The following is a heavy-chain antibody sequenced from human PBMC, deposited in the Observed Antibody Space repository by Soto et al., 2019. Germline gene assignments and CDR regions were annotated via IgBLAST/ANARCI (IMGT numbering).Heavy chain of an antibody. CDR2: ISAYNGNT. CDR1: GYTFTSYG. V-gene: IGHV1-18*04. J-gene: IGHJ6*02. D-gene: IGHD3-16*01. CDR3: ARSGVITWAAGYYGMDV. Sequence: QVQLVQSGAEVKKPGASVKVSCKASGYTFTSYGISWVRQAPGQAPEWMGWISAYNGNTNYAQKLQGRVTITTDTSTSTAYMELRSLRSDDTAVYYCARSGVITWAAGYYGMDVWGQGTTVTVSS.